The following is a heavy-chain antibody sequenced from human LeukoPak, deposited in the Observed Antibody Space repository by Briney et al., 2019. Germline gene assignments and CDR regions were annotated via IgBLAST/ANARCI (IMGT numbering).Heavy chain of an antibody. V-gene: IGHV3-23*01. J-gene: IGHJ4*02. CDR3: AKGSYYDSSGSFYFDY. CDR1: GFTFSSYW. Sequence: PGGSLRLSCAASGFTFSSYWMSWVHQAPGHGLEWVSGISGSGDNTYYADSVKGRFTISRDNSKNTLYVQVNSLGTEDTAAYYCAKGSYYDSSGSFYFDYWGQGTLVTVSS. CDR2: ISGSGDNT. D-gene: IGHD3-22*01.